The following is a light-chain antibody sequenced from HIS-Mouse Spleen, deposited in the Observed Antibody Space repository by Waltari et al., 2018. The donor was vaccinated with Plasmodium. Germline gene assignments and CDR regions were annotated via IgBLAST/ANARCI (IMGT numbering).Light chain of an antibody. CDR2: LNRSGGH. CDR3: QTWGTGIRV. J-gene: IGLJ3*02. V-gene: IGLV4-69*01. Sequence: QLVLTQSPSASASLGASVKLTCTLSRGHSSYAIAWHQQQPEKGPRYLMKLNRSGGHSKGDGFPDRFAGSSSGAERYLTISSLQSEEEADYYWQTWGTGIRVFGGGTKLTVL. CDR1: RGHSSYA.